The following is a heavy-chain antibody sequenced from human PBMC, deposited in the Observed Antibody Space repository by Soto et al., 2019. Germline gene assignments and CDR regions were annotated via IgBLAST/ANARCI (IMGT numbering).Heavy chain of an antibody. CDR2: ISGTGVTT. V-gene: IGHV3-23*02. Sequence: EMQLLESGGDLVQPGGSLRLSCAASGFTFSNYAMTWVRQAPGKGLEYVSAISGTGVTTYQGDSMKGRFTISRDNSKNTVYLQMASLRAEDTAIYYCTKDRDDIGMVDAFEIWGQGTMVTVSS. CDR3: TKDRDDIGMVDAFEI. D-gene: IGHD3-3*01. J-gene: IGHJ3*02. CDR1: GFTFSNYA.